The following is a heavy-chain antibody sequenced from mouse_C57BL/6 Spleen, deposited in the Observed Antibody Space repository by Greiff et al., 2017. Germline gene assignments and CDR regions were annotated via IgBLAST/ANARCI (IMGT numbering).Heavy chain of an antibody. J-gene: IGHJ2*01. CDR3: AREVGNFDY. V-gene: IGHV1-26*01. D-gene: IGHD1-1*02. CDR1: GYTFTDYY. Sequence: EVQLQQSGPELVKPGASVKISCKASGYTFTDYYMNWVKQSHGKSLEWIGDINPNNGGTSYNQKFKGKATLTVDKSSSTAYMELRSLTSEDSAVYYCAREVGNFDYWGQGTTLTVSS. CDR2: INPNNGGT.